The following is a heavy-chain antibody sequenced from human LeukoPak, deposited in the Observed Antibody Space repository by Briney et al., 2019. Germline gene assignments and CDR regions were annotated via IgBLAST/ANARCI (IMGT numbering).Heavy chain of an antibody. CDR3: ARAKDYYDSSGHYGMDV. CDR1: GFTFSSYA. CDR2: ISYDGSNK. D-gene: IGHD3-22*01. J-gene: IGHJ6*02. V-gene: IGHV3-30-3*01. Sequence: GGSLRLSCAASGFTFSSYAMHWVRQAPGKGLEWVAVISYDGSNKYYADSVKGRFTISRDNSKNTLYLQMNSLRAEDTAVYYCARAKDYYDSSGHYGMDVWGQGTTVTVS.